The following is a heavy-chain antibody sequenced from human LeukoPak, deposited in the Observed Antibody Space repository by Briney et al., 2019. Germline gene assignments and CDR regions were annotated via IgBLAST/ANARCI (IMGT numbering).Heavy chain of an antibody. J-gene: IGHJ4*02. Sequence: GGSLRLSCAASGFTFRSYSMNWVRQAPGKGLEWVSSISSGGSSKYYADSVKGRFTISRDNAKNSLYLQMNSLRAEDTAVYYCASGGSSSGTFDYWGQGTLVTVSS. CDR2: ISSGGSSK. V-gene: IGHV3-21*01. CDR1: GFTFRSYS. D-gene: IGHD6-19*01. CDR3: ASGGSSSGTFDY.